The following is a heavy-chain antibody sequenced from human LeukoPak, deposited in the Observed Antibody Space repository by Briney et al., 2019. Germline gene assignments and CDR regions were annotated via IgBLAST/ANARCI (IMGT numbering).Heavy chain of an antibody. J-gene: IGHJ4*02. Sequence: PGGSLRLSCAASGFTFSNYAMSWVRQAPGKGLEWVSSISGGGGSTYYADSVKGRFTISRDNSKNTLYLQMNSLRAEDTAVYYCASHWAQQVVSDYWGQGTLVTVSS. CDR2: ISGGGGST. V-gene: IGHV3-23*01. D-gene: IGHD6-13*01. CDR1: GFTFSNYA. CDR3: ASHWAQQVVSDY.